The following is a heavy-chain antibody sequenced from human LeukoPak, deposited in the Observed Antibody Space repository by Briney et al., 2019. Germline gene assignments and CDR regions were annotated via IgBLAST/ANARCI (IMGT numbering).Heavy chain of an antibody. Sequence: PSETLSLTCTVSGGSISSSSYYWGWIRQPPGKGLEWIGSIYYSGSTYYNPSLKSRVTISVDTSKNQFSLKLSSVTAADTAVYYCARNRHSSSLDYWGQGTLVTVSS. CDR3: ARNRHSSSLDY. CDR2: IYYSGST. CDR1: GGSISSSSYY. D-gene: IGHD6-13*01. V-gene: IGHV4-39*07. J-gene: IGHJ4*02.